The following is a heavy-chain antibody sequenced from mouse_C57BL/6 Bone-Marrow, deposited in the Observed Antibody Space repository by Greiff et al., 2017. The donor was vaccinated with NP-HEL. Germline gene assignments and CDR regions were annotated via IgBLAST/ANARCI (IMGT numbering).Heavy chain of an antibody. V-gene: IGHV7-3*01. D-gene: IGHD1-1*01. CDR3: ERYWYYYGSSYASWWYFDV. CDR1: GFTFTDYY. J-gene: IGHJ1*03. Sequence: EVNVVESGGGLVQPGGSLSLSCAASGFTFTDYYMSWVRQPPGKALEWLGFIRNKANGYTTEYSASVKGRFTISRDNSQSILYLQMNAIRAEDSATYYCERYWYYYGSSYASWWYFDVWGTGTTVTVSS. CDR2: IRNKANGYTT.